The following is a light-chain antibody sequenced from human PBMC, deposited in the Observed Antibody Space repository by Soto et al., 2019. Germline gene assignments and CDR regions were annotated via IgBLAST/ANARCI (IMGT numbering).Light chain of an antibody. Sequence: QSALTQPRSLSGSPGQSVTISCTGTSTDVGSYNYVSWYQQHPGKAPKLMIFDVTERPSGVPVRFSGSKSGNTASLTISGLQAEDEADYFCCSFAGGSFAGSYTPYVFGTGTKVTVL. V-gene: IGLV2-11*01. J-gene: IGLJ1*01. CDR3: CSFAGGSFAGSYTPYV. CDR1: STDVGSYNY. CDR2: DVT.